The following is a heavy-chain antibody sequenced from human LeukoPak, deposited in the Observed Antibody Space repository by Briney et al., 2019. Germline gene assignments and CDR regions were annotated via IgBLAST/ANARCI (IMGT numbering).Heavy chain of an antibody. CDR3: AHKGVAAAAFDY. D-gene: IGHD6-13*01. CDR2: IYWDDDE. Sequence: SGPTLVNPTQTLTLTCAFSGFSLSTSGVGVGWIRQPPGKALEWLALIYWDDDERYSPSLKSRLTVTKDTSKNQVVLIVTNMDPVDTATYYCAHKGVAAAAFDYWGRGTLVTVSS. V-gene: IGHV2-5*02. CDR1: GFSLSTSGVG. J-gene: IGHJ4*02.